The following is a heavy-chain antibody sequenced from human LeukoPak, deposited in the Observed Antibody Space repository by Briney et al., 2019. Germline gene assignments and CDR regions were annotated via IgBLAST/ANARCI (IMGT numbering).Heavy chain of an antibody. D-gene: IGHD6-6*01. CDR1: GGTFSSYA. CDR3: ARGGILAAPTGY. J-gene: IGHJ4*02. Sequence: SVKVSCKASGGTFSSYAISWVRQAPGQGLEWMGGIIPIFGTANYAQKFQGRVTITADESTSTAYMELSSLRSEDTAVYYCARGGILAAPTGYWGQGTLVTVSS. V-gene: IGHV1-69*13. CDR2: IIPIFGTA.